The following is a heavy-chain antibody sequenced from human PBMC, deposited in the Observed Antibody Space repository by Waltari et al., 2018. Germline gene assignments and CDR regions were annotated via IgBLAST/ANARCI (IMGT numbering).Heavy chain of an antibody. V-gene: IGHV4-4*02. CDR1: GGSISNW. J-gene: IGHJ3*02. D-gene: IGHD1-1*01. Sequence: QVQLQESGPGLAKPSETLSLTCAVSGGSISNWWSWVRQPPGKGLGWIGEIQHSGSPRQRGRGRGGRGKIKHGVRQNDNPSLKSRVTLSVDKSKNQFSLKLSSVTAADTAVYYCAREAAGTDAFDIWGQGTMVTVSS. CDR2: IQHSGSPRQRGRGRGGRGKIKHGVRQ. CDR3: AREAAGTDAFDI.